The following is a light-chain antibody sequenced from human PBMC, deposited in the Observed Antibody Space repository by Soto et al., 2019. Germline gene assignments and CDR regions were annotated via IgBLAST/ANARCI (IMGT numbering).Light chain of an antibody. J-gene: IGKJ1*01. CDR1: ATISSDS. V-gene: IGKV3-20*01. Sequence: DIVLTQSPGTVSLSPGETATLSCRTSATISSDSLAWYKQKGGQPPRLLIHDASSRATGIPDRFSGSGSGTDFTLTISRLEPEELAVYYCHYHGSSPLTVGQGPKV. CDR2: DAS. CDR3: HYHGSSPLT.